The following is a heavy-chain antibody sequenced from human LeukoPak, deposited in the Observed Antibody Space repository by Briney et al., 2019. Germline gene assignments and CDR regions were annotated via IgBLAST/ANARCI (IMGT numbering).Heavy chain of an antibody. D-gene: IGHD3-9*01. CDR1: RFTFSSCA. V-gene: IGHV3-23*01. J-gene: IGHJ4*02. Sequence: GGSLRLSCAASRFTFSSCAMSWVRQAPGKGLEWVSAITSSGGSTYYADSVKGRFTISRDNSKNTLYLQMNSLRAEDTAVYYCAKDFDILTGYSVMGPFDYWGQGTLVTVSS. CDR2: ITSSGGST. CDR3: AKDFDILTGYSVMGPFDY.